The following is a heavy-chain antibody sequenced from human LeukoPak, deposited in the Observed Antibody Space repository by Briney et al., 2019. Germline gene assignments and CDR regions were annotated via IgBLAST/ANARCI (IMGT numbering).Heavy chain of an antibody. CDR2: ISGSGVIT. CDR1: GFTFSNYG. Sequence: GGPLRLSCAASGFTFSNYGMSWVRQAPGKGLKWVSGISGSGVITFYADSVKGRFTISRDNSRNTLFLQMNSLRAKDTAIYYCAKERWEQTRDDYFDCWGQGTLVTVSS. D-gene: IGHD4-23*01. CDR3: AKERWEQTRDDYFDC. J-gene: IGHJ4*02. V-gene: IGHV3-23*01.